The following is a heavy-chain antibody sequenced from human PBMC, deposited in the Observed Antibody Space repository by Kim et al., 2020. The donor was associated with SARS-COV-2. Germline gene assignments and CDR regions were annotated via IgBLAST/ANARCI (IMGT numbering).Heavy chain of an antibody. CDR3: ARDPGNYDILTGYYPTYDY. CDR1: GFTFSSYG. J-gene: IGHJ4*02. V-gene: IGHV3-33*01. Sequence: GGSLRLSCAASGFTFSSYGMHWVRQAPGKGLEWVAVIWYDGSNKYYADSVKGRFTISRDNSKNTLYLQMNSLRAEDTAVYYCARDPGNYDILTGYYPTYDYWGQGTLVTVSS. D-gene: IGHD3-9*01. CDR2: IWYDGSNK.